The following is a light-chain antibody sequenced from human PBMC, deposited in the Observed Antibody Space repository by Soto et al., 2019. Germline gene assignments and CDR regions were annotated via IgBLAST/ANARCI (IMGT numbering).Light chain of an antibody. CDR1: SSDVGGYNY. CDR3: SASRNNFVV. V-gene: IGLV2-8*01. Sequence: QSALAQPPSASGSPGQSVTISCTGTSSDVGGYNYVSWYQQHPGKAPKLMIFDVSGRPSGVPDRFSGSKSGNTASLTVSGLQADDEAHYYCSASRNNFVVFGGGTQLTVL. CDR2: DVS. J-gene: IGLJ2*01.